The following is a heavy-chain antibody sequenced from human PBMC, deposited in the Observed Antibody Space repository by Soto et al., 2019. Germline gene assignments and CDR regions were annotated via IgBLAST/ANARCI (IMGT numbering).Heavy chain of an antibody. Sequence: QRLSCAASGFTFSSYDMHWVRQATGKGLEWVSAIGTAGDTYYPGSVKGRFTISRENAKNSLYLQMNSLRAGDTAVYYCARDSPRHSSSQYGMDVWGQGTTVTVSS. CDR1: GFTFSSYD. D-gene: IGHD6-6*01. CDR3: ARDSPRHSSSQYGMDV. CDR2: IGTAGDT. J-gene: IGHJ6*02. V-gene: IGHV3-13*01.